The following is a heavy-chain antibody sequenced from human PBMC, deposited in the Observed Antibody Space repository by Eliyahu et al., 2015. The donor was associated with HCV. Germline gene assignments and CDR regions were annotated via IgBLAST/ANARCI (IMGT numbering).Heavy chain of an antibody. V-gene: IGHV4-31*03. D-gene: IGHD6-13*01. J-gene: IGHJ4*02. Sequence: QVQLQESGPGLVKPSQTLSLTCTVSGASISSGGYYWSWIRQHPGKGLEWIGYINYSGSTYYNPSLKSRVTISVDTSKNQFSLRLSSVTAADTAVYYCARVGSSSWHPGYWGQGTLATVSS. CDR3: ARVGSSSWHPGY. CDR2: INYSGST. CDR1: GASISSGGYY.